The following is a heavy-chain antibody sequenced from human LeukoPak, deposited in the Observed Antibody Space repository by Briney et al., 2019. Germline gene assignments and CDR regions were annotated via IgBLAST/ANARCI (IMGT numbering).Heavy chain of an antibody. D-gene: IGHD6-13*01. J-gene: IGHJ4*02. CDR1: GFTFRNAW. CDR3: SRYIAAAGTAY. Sequence: GGSLRLSCAASGFTFRNAWMSWVRQAPGKGLEWVGHIKGKTDGGTTDYAAPVKGRFTISRDDSKNTLFLQMNSLKTEDTAVYYCSRYIAAAGTAYWGQGALVTVSS. CDR2: IKGKTDGGTT. V-gene: IGHV3-15*01.